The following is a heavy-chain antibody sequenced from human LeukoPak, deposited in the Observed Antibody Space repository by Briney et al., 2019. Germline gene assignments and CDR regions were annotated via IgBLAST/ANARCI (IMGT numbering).Heavy chain of an antibody. CDR2: IKQDGSEK. CDR3: ARDLGSGSSGYDL. CDR1: GFTFSSYW. D-gene: IGHD3-22*01. V-gene: IGHV3-7*01. Sequence: GGSLRLSCAASGFTFSSYWMSWVRQAPGKGLEWVVNIKQDGSEKYYVDSVKGRFTISRDNAKNSLYLQMNSLRAEDTAVYCCARDLGSGSSGYDLWGQGTLVTVSS. J-gene: IGHJ4*02.